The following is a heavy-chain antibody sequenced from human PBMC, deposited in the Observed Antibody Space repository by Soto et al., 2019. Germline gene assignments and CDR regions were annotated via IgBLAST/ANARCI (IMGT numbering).Heavy chain of an antibody. Sequence: SETLSLTCTVSGGSISSGGYYWSWIRQHPGKGLEWIGYIYYNGDTYYNPSLKSRVSISIDTSKNQFSLRLTSVTAADTAVYYCARTHRDNWGSPDYFDYCGQGTLVTVSS. CDR1: GGSISSGGYY. V-gene: IGHV4-31*02. CDR3: ARTHRDNWGSPDYFDY. J-gene: IGHJ4*02. CDR2: IYYNGDT. D-gene: IGHD7-27*01.